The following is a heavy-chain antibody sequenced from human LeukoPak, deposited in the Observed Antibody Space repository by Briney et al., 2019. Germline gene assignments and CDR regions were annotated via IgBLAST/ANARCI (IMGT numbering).Heavy chain of an antibody. CDR1: GYTFTSYG. D-gene: IGHD1-26*01. Sequence: ASVKVSCKASGYTFTSYGISWVRQAPGQGLEWMGWISIYNGNTNYAQKFQGRVTMSIDTMTADTSTSTAYMELRSLRSDDTAVYYCARVTLEVGASYFDYWGQGTLVTVSS. CDR3: ARVTLEVGASYFDY. CDR2: ISIYNGNT. V-gene: IGHV1-18*01. J-gene: IGHJ4*02.